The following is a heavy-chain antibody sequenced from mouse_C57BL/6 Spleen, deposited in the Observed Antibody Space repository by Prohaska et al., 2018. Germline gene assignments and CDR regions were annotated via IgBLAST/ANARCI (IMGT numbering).Heavy chain of an antibody. V-gene: IGHV3-6*01. D-gene: IGHD1-1*01. CDR3: GSRDYGSPFDY. Sequence: NPSLKNRISITRDTPKNQFFLKLNSVTTEDTATYYCGSRDYGSPFDYWGQGTTITVSS. J-gene: IGHJ2*01.